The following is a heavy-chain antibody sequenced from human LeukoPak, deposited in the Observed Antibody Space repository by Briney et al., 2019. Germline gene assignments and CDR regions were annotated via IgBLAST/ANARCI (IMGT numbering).Heavy chain of an antibody. V-gene: IGHV1-69*13. D-gene: IGHD6-13*01. Sequence: SVKVSCKASGYTFTGYYMHWVRQALGQGLEWMGGIIPIFGTANYAQKFQGRVTITADESTSTAYMELSSLRSEDTAVYYCARAILAALYYYYGMDVWGQGTTVTVSS. J-gene: IGHJ6*02. CDR2: IIPIFGTA. CDR1: GYTFTGYY. CDR3: ARAILAALYYYYGMDV.